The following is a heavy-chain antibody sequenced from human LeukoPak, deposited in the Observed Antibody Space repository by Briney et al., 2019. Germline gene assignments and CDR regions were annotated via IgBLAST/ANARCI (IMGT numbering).Heavy chain of an antibody. D-gene: IGHD5-24*01. J-gene: IGHJ4*02. CDR1: GFTFTNSA. CDR3: AAAPIEMQQRGFDY. CDR2: IVVASGNA. V-gene: IGHV1-58*02. Sequence: SVKVSCKASGFTFTNSAMQWVRQARGQRLEWIGWIVVASGNAKYAQKFQERVTITRDMSTSTAYMELSSLSPEDTAVYYCAAAPIEMQQRGFDYWGQGTLVTVSS.